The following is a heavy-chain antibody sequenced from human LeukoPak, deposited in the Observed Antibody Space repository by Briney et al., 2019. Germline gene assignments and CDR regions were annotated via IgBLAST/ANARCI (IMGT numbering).Heavy chain of an antibody. V-gene: IGHV3-7*01. CDR1: GFTFSGYW. CDR2: IKEDGSVE. D-gene: IGHD4-11*01. Sequence: GGSLRLSCAASGFTFSGYWMRWVRQAPGKGLEWVANIKEDGSVEQYVDSVKGRFTISRDNAKSSLCLQMNSLRAEDTAVYYCARHSTDYYFDYWGQGTLATVSS. J-gene: IGHJ4*02. CDR3: ARHSTDYYFDY.